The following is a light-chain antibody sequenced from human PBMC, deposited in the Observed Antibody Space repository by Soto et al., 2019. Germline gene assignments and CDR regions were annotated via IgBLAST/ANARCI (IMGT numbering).Light chain of an antibody. Sequence: EVVLTHSPATLSFSPGEGATLCCMASPSVSSYLAWYQQKPRQAPRLLISDASTRATGIPARFSGSGSGTDFTLTISSLEPEDFAVYYCQQRSNSPPTFGQGTKVDIK. CDR1: PSVSSY. J-gene: IGKJ1*01. CDR2: DAS. CDR3: QQRSNSPPT. V-gene: IGKV3-11*01.